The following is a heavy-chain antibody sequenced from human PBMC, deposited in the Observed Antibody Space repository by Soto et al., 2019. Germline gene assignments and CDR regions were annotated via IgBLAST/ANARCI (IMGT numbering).Heavy chain of an antibody. J-gene: IGHJ6*02. CDR2: INPSGGST. V-gene: IGHV1-46*01. CDR3: ARGVGATQSYYYYYGMDV. Sequence: ASVKVSCKASGYTFTSYYMHWVRQAPGQGLEWMGIINPSGGSTSYAQKFQGRVTMTRDTSTSTVYMELSSLRSEDTAVYYCARGVGATQSYYYYYGMDVWGQGTTVTVS. CDR1: GYTFTSYY. D-gene: IGHD1-26*01.